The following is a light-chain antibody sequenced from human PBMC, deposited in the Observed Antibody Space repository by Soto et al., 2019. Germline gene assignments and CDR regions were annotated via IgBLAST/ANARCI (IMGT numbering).Light chain of an antibody. V-gene: IGLV2-23*02. CDR3: CSYAGSTTHVV. Sequence: QSALTQPASVSGSPGQSSTSSSTGTSRDVVSYNLVSCYQQYPGKAPKFIIYEVSKRPSGVSNRFSGSKSGNTASLTISGLQAEDEADYYCCSYAGSTTHVVFGGGTKLTVL. J-gene: IGLJ2*01. CDR1: SRDVVSYNL. CDR2: EVS.